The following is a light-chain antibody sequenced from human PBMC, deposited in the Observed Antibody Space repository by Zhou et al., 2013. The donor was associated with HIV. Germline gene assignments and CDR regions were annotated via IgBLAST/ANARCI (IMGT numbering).Light chain of an antibody. V-gene: IGKV3-20*01. J-gene: IGKJ1*01. CDR3: QQYGSSPRT. Sequence: EIVLTQSPGTLSLSPGERATLSCRASQSVFSSYLAWYQHKPGQAPRLLIYGASSRASGIPARFSGSGSGRDFTLTISRLEPEDFAVYYCQQYGSSPRTFGQGTKVEIK. CDR2: GAS. CDR1: QSVFSSY.